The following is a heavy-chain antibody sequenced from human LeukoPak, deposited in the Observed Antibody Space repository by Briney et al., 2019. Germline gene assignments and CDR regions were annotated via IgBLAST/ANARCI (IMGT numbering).Heavy chain of an antibody. J-gene: IGHJ4*02. CDR2: INPNSGGT. D-gene: IGHD4-23*01. CDR3: ARSRIPLGVVTLHY. CDR1: GYTFTGYY. V-gene: IGHV1-2*02. Sequence: GASVKVSCKASGYTFTGYYMHWVRQAPGQGLEWMGWINPNSGGTNYAQKFQGRVTMTRDTSISTAYMELSRLRSDDTAVYYCARSRIPLGVVTLHYWGQGTLVTVSS.